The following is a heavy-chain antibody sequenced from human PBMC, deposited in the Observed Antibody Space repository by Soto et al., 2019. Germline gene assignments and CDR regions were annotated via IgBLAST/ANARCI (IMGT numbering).Heavy chain of an antibody. CDR1: GGSISSSSYY. D-gene: IGHD5-18*01. V-gene: IGHV4-39*01. CDR3: ARSPPGTAMVIVAY. J-gene: IGHJ4*02. CDR2: IYYSGST. Sequence: QLQLQESGPGLVKPSETLSLTCTVSGGSISSSSYYWGWIRQPPGKGLEWIGSIYYSGSTYYNPSIKSRVTISVDTSKNQFSLKLSSVTAADTAVYYCARSPPGTAMVIVAYWGQGTLVTVSS.